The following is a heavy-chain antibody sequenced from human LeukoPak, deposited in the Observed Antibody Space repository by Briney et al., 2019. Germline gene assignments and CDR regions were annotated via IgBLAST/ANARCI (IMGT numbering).Heavy chain of an antibody. CDR2: ISYDGSNK. V-gene: IGHV3-30*18. J-gene: IGHJ4*02. CDR3: AKSSSGYYLDY. Sequence: GGSLRLSCAASGFTFSSYGMHWVRQAPGKGLEGVAVISYDGSNKYYADSVKRRFTISRDNSKNTLYLQMNSLRAEDTAVYYRAKSSSGYYLDYWGQGTLVTVSS. D-gene: IGHD3-22*01. CDR1: GFTFSSYG.